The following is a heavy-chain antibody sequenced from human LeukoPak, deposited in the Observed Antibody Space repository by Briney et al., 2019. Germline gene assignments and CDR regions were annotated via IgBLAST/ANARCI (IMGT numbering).Heavy chain of an antibody. J-gene: IGHJ4*02. D-gene: IGHD3-10*01. CDR1: GGSIRSSYYY. V-gene: IGHV4-39*01. Sequence: SETLSLTCTVSGGSIRSSYYYWGWIRQPPGKGLEWIGSIYDSGSTYYNPSLKSRVTISVDTSKNQFSLKLSSVTAADTAVYYCARGFRYYYGSGSYPFDYWGQGTLVTVSS. CDR2: IYDSGST. CDR3: ARGFRYYYGSGSYPFDY.